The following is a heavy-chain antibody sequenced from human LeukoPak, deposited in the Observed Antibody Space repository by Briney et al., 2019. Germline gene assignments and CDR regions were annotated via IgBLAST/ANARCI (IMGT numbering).Heavy chain of an antibody. CDR2: VYFSGST. CDR3: ARHKSSGSYPLDY. D-gene: IGHD3-22*01. Sequence: SETLSLTCTVSGGAISTYFWSWIRQPPGKRLEWIGHVYFSGSTNYNPSLESRVTISVDTSKNQFSLTLSSVTAADTAVYYCARHKSSGSYPLDYWGQGILVTVSS. CDR1: GGAISTYF. V-gene: IGHV4-59*08. J-gene: IGHJ4*02.